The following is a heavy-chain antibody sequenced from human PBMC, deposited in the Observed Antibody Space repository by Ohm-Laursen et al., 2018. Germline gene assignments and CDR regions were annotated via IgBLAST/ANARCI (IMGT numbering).Heavy chain of an antibody. CDR1: GFTFSNYA. Sequence: SLRLSCAAPGFTFSNYAMSWVRQAPGKGLEFVSAISGSGLNTYYADSVKGRFTISRDNSKNTLYLQMNSLRAEDTAVYYCARDRELHYYDRGYYYYGMDVWGQGTAVTVSS. V-gene: IGHV3-23*01. J-gene: IGHJ6*02. D-gene: IGHD3-22*01. CDR3: ARDRELHYYDRGYYYYGMDV. CDR2: ISGSGLNT.